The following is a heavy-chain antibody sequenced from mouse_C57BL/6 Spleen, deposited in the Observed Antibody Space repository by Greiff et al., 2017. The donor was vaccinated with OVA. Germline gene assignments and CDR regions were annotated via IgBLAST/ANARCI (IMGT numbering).Heavy chain of an antibody. V-gene: IGHV3-6*01. CDR3: ASLLLRSYYFDY. CDR2: ISYDGSN. CDR1: GYSITSGYY. D-gene: IGHD1-1*01. J-gene: IGHJ2*01. Sequence: EVKLQESGPGLVKPSQSLSLTCSVPGYSITSGYYWNWIRQFPGNKLEWMGYISYDGSNNYNPSLKNRISITRDTSKNQFFLKLNSVTTEDTATYYCASLLLRSYYFDYWGQGTTLTVSS.